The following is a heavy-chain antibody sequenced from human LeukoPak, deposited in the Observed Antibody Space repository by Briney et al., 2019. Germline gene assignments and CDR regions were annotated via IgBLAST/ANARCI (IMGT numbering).Heavy chain of an antibody. J-gene: IGHJ4*02. D-gene: IGHD4-11*01. Sequence: GGSLRLSCAASGFTFSSYAMSWVRQAPGKGLEWVSAISVGGGSTYSADSVKGRFTISRDNSKNTLFLQMNSLRAEDTAVYYCAKVFSTATTGREGFYFDYWGQGTLVTVSS. CDR2: ISVGGGST. V-gene: IGHV3-23*01. CDR3: AKVFSTATTGREGFYFDY. CDR1: GFTFSSYA.